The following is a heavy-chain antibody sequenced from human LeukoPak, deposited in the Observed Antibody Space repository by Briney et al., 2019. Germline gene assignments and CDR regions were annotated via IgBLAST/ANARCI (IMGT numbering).Heavy chain of an antibody. CDR1: GGSFSNFA. V-gene: IGHV1-69*04. CDR3: ARGGTSGDGGRYWFDP. CDR2: TIPTLGIS. J-gene: IGHJ5*02. Sequence: SVKVSCKASGGSFSNFAIAWVRQAHGQGPEWMGRTIPTLGISFSPQRFRDRVTMTAGMSTNVAYMELSRLTPDDTAVYYCARGGTSGDGGRYWFDPWGYGTLVTASS. D-gene: IGHD4-17*01.